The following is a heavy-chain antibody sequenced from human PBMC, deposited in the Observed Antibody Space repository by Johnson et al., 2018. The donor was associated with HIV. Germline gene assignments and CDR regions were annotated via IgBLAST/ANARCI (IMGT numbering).Heavy chain of an antibody. CDR3: ARPPAYLYKATFSI. D-gene: IGHD3-16*02. CDR2: VSGSGGRT. CDR1: GFTFSSYA. Sequence: VQLVESGGGVVQPGRSLRLSCAASGFTFSSYAMHWVRQAPGKGLEWVSVVSGSGGRTYYADSVKGRFTISRDNAKNSLYLQRDSLRGEDTAVYFCARPPAYLYKATFSIWGQGTMVTVSS. J-gene: IGHJ3*02. V-gene: IGHV3-23*04.